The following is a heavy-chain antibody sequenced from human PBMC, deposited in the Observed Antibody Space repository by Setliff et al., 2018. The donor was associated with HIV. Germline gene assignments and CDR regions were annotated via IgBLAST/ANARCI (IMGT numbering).Heavy chain of an antibody. Sequence: GGSLRLSCAASGFTFSNYAMSWVRQAPGKGLEWVSAIYGSSWSTNYADSVKGRFTISRDNSKNMLYQQMNSLRAEDTAVYYLAKCQDGLRYNWFDPWGQGTLGTVSS. V-gene: IGHV3-23*01. CDR2: IYGSSWST. CDR3: AKCQDGLRYNWFDP. J-gene: IGHJ5*01. CDR1: GFTFSNYA.